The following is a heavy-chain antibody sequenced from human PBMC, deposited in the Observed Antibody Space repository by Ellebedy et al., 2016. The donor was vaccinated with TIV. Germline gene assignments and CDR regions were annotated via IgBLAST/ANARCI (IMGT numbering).Heavy chain of an antibody. Sequence: ASVKVSXXASGGTFSSYAISWVRQATGQGLEWMGWMNPNSGNTGYAQKFQGRVTMTRNTSISTAYMELSSLRSEDTAVYYCARAYYYYYYMDVWGKGTTVTVSS. J-gene: IGHJ6*03. V-gene: IGHV1-8*02. CDR3: ARAYYYYYYMDV. CDR1: GGTFSSYA. CDR2: MNPNSGNT.